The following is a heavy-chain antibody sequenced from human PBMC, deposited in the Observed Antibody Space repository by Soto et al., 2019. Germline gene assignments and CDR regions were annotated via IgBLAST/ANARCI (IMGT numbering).Heavy chain of an antibody. Sequence: QVQLVQSGAEVKRPGASVKVSCKASGYIFNNYYIHWVGQAPGQGLEWMGIISPSDGSTTYAQRFQGRVTMTRDTSTSTVYMELGSLRSDDTAVFYCVTGDFYASSSDYWGQGTLVTVSS. CDR3: VTGDFYASSSDY. CDR1: GYIFNNYY. V-gene: IGHV1-46*02. CDR2: ISPSDGST. D-gene: IGHD3-22*01. J-gene: IGHJ4*02.